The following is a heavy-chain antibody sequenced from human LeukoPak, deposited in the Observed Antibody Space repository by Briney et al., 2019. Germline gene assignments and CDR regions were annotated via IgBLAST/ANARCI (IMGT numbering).Heavy chain of an antibody. CDR2: ISGSGGST. CDR3: AKDIVVVPAAIDYYYYYGMDV. CDR1: GFTFSSYA. Sequence: PGGSLRLSCAASGFTFSSYAMSWVRQAPGKGLEWVSAISGSGGSTYYADSVKGRFTISRDNSKNTLYLQMNSLRAEDTAVYYCAKDIVVVPAAIDYYYYYGMDVWGQGTTVTVSS. J-gene: IGHJ6*02. V-gene: IGHV3-23*01. D-gene: IGHD2-2*01.